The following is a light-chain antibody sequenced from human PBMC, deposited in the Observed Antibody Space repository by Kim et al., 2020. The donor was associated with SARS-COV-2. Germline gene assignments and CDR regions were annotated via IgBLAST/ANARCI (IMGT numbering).Light chain of an antibody. CDR2: GKN. Sequence: SSELTQDPAVSVALGQTVRITCQGDSLRTYYASWYQQKPGQAPVLVIYGKNNRPSGIPDRFSGSSSGNIASLTITGAQAEDEADYYCNSRDSSGNHPFGT. CDR1: SLRTYY. V-gene: IGLV3-19*01. CDR3: NSRDSSGNHP. J-gene: IGLJ1*01.